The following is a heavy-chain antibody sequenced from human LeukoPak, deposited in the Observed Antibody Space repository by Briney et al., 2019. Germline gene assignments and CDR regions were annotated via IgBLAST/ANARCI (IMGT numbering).Heavy chain of an antibody. D-gene: IGHD4-17*01. CDR2: IYTCGSS. Sequence: SETLSLTCTVSGGSISRYYRSWIREPAGKAVEWIARIYTCGSSNYNPSLKSRVPMSVDTSKNQFSLKLSSVTAADTAVYYCARAGTTIDPWGQGTLVTVYS. CDR1: GGSISRYY. J-gene: IGHJ5*02. CDR3: ARAGTTIDP. V-gene: IGHV4-4*07.